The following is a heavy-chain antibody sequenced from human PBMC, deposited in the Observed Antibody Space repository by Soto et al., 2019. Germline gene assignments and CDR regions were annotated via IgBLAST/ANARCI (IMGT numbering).Heavy chain of an antibody. CDR2: IIPIFGTA. J-gene: IGHJ5*02. V-gene: IGHV1-69*12. Sequence: QVQLVQSGAEVKKPGSSVKVSCKASGGTFSSYAISWVRQAPGQGLEWMGGIIPIFGTANYAQKFQGRVRISAEECAGRTYMELSRMRSEDTAVYYWARGRRDIVVVVAATCEGCWFDPRGQGTLVSVSS. D-gene: IGHD2-15*01. CDR1: GGTFSSYA. CDR3: ARGRRDIVVVVAATCEGCWFDP.